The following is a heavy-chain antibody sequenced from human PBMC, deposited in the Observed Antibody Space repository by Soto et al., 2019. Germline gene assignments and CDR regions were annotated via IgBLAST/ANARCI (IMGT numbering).Heavy chain of an antibody. Sequence: GGSLRLSCAASGFTFSNYPMSWVRQAPGKGLEWVSGMSGSGASTYYADSVKGRFTISRDNSKNTLYLQMNSLRGEDTAIYYYAKVGSGWYYFDYWGQGPLVTVSS. V-gene: IGHV3-23*01. J-gene: IGHJ4*02. D-gene: IGHD6-19*01. CDR3: AKVGSGWYYFDY. CDR1: GFTFSNYP. CDR2: MSGSGAST.